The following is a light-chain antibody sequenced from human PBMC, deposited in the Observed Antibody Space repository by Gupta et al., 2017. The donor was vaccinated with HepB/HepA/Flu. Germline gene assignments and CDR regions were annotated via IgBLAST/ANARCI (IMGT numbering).Light chain of an antibody. Sequence: DIQLTQSPSFLSASVGDRVTITCRASQDINSYLIWYQQKPGKAPNLLIYTASTLQGGVPSRFSGSGSGTEFTLTISSLQPEDFATYYCQQCNSYPNTFGQGTRLDIK. CDR3: QQCNSYPNT. V-gene: IGKV1-9*01. CDR2: TAS. J-gene: IGKJ5*01. CDR1: QDINSY.